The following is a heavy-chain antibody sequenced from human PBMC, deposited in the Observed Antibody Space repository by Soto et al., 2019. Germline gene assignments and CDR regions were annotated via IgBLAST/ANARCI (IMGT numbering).Heavy chain of an antibody. CDR2: IITIFGTA. V-gene: IGHV1-69*01. CDR1: GGSFTSHA. CDR3: ARGDSSGYSYLSLHYSPMVV. Sequence: QVQLVQSGAEVKKPGSSVKVSCKASGGSFTSHAFSWVRQAPGQGLEWMGGIITIFGTADYAQRFQGRVTINADESTNTAYIELSSLTSEDTAVYYCARGDSSGYSYLSLHYSPMVVWGQGTTVTVSS. D-gene: IGHD3-22*01. J-gene: IGHJ6*02.